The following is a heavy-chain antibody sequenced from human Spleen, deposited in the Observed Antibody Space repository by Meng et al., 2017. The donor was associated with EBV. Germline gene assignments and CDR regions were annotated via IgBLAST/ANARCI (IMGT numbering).Heavy chain of an antibody. Sequence: QVQLVQSWAGVKKPGASVKVSCKAYGYTFIKYYMHWVRQAPGQGLEWMGILNPSGGSTTYAQTFQGRVTVTRDTSISTAYMELSSLTFDDTAVYYCAGGWAPDYWGQGTLVTVSS. D-gene: IGHD6-19*01. CDR3: AGGWAPDY. J-gene: IGHJ4*02. CDR2: LNPSGGST. V-gene: IGHV1-46*01. CDR1: GYTFIKYY.